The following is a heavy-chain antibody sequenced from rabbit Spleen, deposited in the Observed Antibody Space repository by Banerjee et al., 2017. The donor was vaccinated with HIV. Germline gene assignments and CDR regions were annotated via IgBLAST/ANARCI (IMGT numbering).Heavy chain of an antibody. V-gene: IGHV1S47*01. Sequence: QEQLEESGGGLVKPGGTLTLTCKVSGFDFSSDAMCWVRQAPGKGPEYIACIYIGDGSTYYASWVNGRFTVSKTSSTTVTLQMTSLTGADTATYFCARDLAAWNSGSYAFDLWGPGTLVTVS. CDR3: ARDLAAWNSGSYAFDL. D-gene: IGHD1-1*01. CDR1: GFDFSSDA. J-gene: IGHJ4*01. CDR2: IYIGDGST.